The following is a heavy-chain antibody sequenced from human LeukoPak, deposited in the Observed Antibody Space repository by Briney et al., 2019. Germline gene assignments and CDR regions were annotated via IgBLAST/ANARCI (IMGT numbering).Heavy chain of an antibody. V-gene: IGHV3-20*04. J-gene: IGHJ3*02. D-gene: IGHD5-24*01. CDR2: INWNGGST. CDR3: ARGRDGYNLVDAFDI. CDR1: GFTFDDYG. Sequence: GGSLRLSCAASGFTFDDYGMSWVRQAPGKGLEWVSGINWNGGSTGYADSVKGRFTISRDNAKNSLYLQMNSLRAEDTAVYYCARGRDGYNLVDAFDIWGQGIMVIVSS.